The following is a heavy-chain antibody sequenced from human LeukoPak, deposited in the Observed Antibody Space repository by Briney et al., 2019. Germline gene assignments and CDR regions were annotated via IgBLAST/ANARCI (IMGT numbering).Heavy chain of an antibody. V-gene: IGHV1-2*02. CDR2: INPKSGGT. Sequence: ASVKVSCKASGYTFTDYYVHWVRQAPGQGLEWMGWINPKSGGTNYAEKFQGRVTMTRDTSINTAYLELSRLTSDDTAVFYCWRASSDEFDSWGQGTLVTVSS. CDR3: WRASSDEFDS. J-gene: IGHJ4*02. CDR1: GYTFTDYY.